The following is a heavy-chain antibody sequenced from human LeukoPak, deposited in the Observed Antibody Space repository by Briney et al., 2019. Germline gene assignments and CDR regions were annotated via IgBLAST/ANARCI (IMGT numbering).Heavy chain of an antibody. CDR2: ISSNGGST. D-gene: IGHD1-26*01. Sequence: PGGSLRLSCSVSGFTFSSNAMHWVRQAPGEGLEYVSTISSNGGSTYYADSVKGRFTISRDNSKNTLYLQMSSLRAEDTALYYCVKALYTGSPGYWGQGTLVTVSS. V-gene: IGHV3-64D*09. CDR1: GFTFSSNA. J-gene: IGHJ4*02. CDR3: VKALYTGSPGY.